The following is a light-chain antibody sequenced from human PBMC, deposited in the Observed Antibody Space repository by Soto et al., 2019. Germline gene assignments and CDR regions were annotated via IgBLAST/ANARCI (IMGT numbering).Light chain of an antibody. CDR2: DAS. V-gene: IGKV1-33*01. CDR3: QQYENLPT. CDR1: QNINNY. J-gene: IGKJ5*01. Sequence: DIQMTQSPFSLSASVGDRVTITCQASQNINNYLNWYQQKPGRAPKLLIYDASNLEAGVPSRFRGSGSGTDFTFTISRLQPEDIATYYRQQYENLPTFGQGTRLEIK.